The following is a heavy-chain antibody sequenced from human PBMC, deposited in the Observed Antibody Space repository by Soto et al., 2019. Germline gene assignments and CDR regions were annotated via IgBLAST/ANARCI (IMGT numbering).Heavy chain of an antibody. CDR1: LGSITGYY. D-gene: IGHD7-27*01. Sequence: SETLSLTCTVSLGSITGYYWSWIRQSPGKGLEWIGCSYYTGATNYNPSLKSRVTISVVTSKNQFSLTLSSATAADTAVYYCARERTPRTGFDYWGQGTLVTVSS. CDR3: ARERTPRTGFDY. CDR2: SYYTGAT. J-gene: IGHJ4*02. V-gene: IGHV4-59*01.